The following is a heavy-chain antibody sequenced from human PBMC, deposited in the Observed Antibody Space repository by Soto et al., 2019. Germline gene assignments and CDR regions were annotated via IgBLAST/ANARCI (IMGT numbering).Heavy chain of an antibody. Sequence: ASLKVSCKASGYTFTSYYINWVRQAPGQGLEWMGWISAYNGNTNYAQKLQGRVTMTTDTSTSTAYMELRSLRSDDTAVYYCARGKYCSSTSCYSYYYYGMDVWGQGTTVTVSS. CDR1: GYTFTSYY. D-gene: IGHD2-2*01. J-gene: IGHJ6*02. V-gene: IGHV1-18*01. CDR2: ISAYNGNT. CDR3: ARGKYCSSTSCYSYYYYGMDV.